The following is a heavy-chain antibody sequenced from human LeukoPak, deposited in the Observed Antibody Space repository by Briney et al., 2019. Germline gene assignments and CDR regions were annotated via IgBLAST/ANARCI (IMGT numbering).Heavy chain of an antibody. CDR2: INHSGST. D-gene: IGHD2-2*01. Sequence: PSETLSLTCAVYGGSFSGYYWSWIRQPPGKGLEWIGEINHSGSTNYNPSLKSRVTISVDTSKNQFSLKLSSVTAADTAVYYCARDQYCSSTSCYSRSRWFDPWGQGTLVTVSS. CDR3: ARDQYCSSTSCYSRSRWFDP. J-gene: IGHJ5*02. V-gene: IGHV4-34*01. CDR1: GGSFSGYY.